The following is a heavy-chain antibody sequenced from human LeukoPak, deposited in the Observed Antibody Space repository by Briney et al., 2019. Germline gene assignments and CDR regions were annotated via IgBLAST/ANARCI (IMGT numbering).Heavy chain of an antibody. CDR1: GGSISSGDYY. CDR2: IYYSGST. J-gene: IGHJ3*02. CDR3: ARDFDFWGSRNNDAFDI. Sequence: PSETLSLTCTVSGGSISSGDYYWSWIRQPPGKGLEWIGYIYYSGSTYYNPSLKSRVTISVDTSKNQFSLKLSSVTAADTAVYYCARDFDFWGSRNNDAFDIWGQGTMVTVSS. V-gene: IGHV4-30-4*08. D-gene: IGHD3/OR15-3a*01.